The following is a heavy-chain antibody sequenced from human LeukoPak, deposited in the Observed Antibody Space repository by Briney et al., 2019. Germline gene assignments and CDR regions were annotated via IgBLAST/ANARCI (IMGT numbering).Heavy chain of an antibody. D-gene: IGHD3-16*01. Sequence: GGSLRLSCVASGFTFRSYDMNWVRQAPGKGLEWVSFIGSSGSPIYYADSVKGRFTISRDNAKNSLYLQMSSLRVEDTAVYYCARGPAGDPFDHWGQGTLVTVSS. J-gene: IGHJ4*02. CDR1: GFTFRSYD. CDR2: IGSSGSPI. V-gene: IGHV3-48*03. CDR3: ARGPAGDPFDH.